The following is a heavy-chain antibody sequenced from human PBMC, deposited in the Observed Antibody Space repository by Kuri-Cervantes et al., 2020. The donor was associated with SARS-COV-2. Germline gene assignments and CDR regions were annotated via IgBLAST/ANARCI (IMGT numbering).Heavy chain of an antibody. Sequence: ETLSLTCAVYGGSFSGYYWSWIRQPPGKGLEWVSSISSSSSYIYYADSVKGRFTVSRDNAKNSLFLQMDSLRAEDTAVYYCARASFDFWSGYYTGYYFDFWGQGALVTVSS. CDR3: ARASFDFWSGYYTGYYFDF. CDR2: ISSSSSYI. V-gene: IGHV3-21*01. D-gene: IGHD3-3*01. CDR1: GGSFSGYY. J-gene: IGHJ4*02.